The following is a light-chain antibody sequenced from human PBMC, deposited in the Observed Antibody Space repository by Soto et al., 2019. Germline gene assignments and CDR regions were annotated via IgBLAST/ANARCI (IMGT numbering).Light chain of an antibody. CDR2: GAS. V-gene: IGKV1-9*01. CDR1: QGISSF. Sequence: DIQLTQSPSFLSASVGDRVTITCRASQGISSFLAWYQQKPPKAPELLIYGASTLQSGVPSRFSGSGPGTEFTLTISSLQPEDFATYYCQQLNTYPITFAQGTRLEIK. CDR3: QQLNTYPIT. J-gene: IGKJ5*01.